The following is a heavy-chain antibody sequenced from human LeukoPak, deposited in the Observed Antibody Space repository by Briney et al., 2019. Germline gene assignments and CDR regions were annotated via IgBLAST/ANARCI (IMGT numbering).Heavy chain of an antibody. CDR1: GFTFSSYT. CDR3: ARVGDDYGDYPIDY. J-gene: IGHJ4*02. Sequence: GGSLRLSCAASGFTFSSYTMNWVRQAPGKGLEWVSYISSSSTNIYYADSVKGRFTISRDNAKNSLYLQMNGLRAEDTAVYYCARVGDDYGDYPIDYWGQGTLVTVSS. D-gene: IGHD4-17*01. CDR2: ISSSSTNI. V-gene: IGHV3-48*01.